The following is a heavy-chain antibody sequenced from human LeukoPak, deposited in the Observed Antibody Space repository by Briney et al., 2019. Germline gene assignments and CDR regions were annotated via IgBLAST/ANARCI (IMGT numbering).Heavy chain of an antibody. CDR3: ARAAYYYDSSGYTAHYFDY. D-gene: IGHD3-22*01. Sequence: GASVKVSCKASGGTFSSYAISWVRQAPGQGREWMGGIIPIFGTANYAQKFQGRVTITADESTSTAYMELSSLRSEDTAVYYCARAAYYYDSSGYTAHYFDYWGQGTLVTVSS. CDR2: IIPIFGTA. J-gene: IGHJ4*02. CDR1: GGTFSSYA. V-gene: IGHV1-69*13.